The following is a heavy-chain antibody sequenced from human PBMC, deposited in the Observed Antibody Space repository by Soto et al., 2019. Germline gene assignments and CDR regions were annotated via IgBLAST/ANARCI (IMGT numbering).Heavy chain of an antibody. CDR1: GFKIRPYY. V-gene: IGHV3-7*01. D-gene: IGHD6-19*01. CDR2: TTEDGNDK. J-gene: IGHJ6*02. CDR3: VKAQWLDRNYYYYYGMDV. Sequence: GGSKRLSCTASGFKIRPYYRSWVRQATGKGLEWLAMTTEDGNDKHYVDSVRGRFTISRDNSKNTLYLQMSSLRADDTAVYYCVKAQWLDRNYYYYYGMDVWGQGTTVTVSS.